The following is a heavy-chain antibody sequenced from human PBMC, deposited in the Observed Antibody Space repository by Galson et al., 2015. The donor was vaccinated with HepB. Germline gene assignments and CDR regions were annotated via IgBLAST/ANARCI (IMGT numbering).Heavy chain of an antibody. D-gene: IGHD2-2*01. CDR1: AFTFSSYS. CDR2: ISSSSTTI. CDR3: GRDILNAYCSSTTCSFYGVDV. J-gene: IGHJ6*02. Sequence: SLRLSCAASAFTFSSYSMNWVRQAPGKGLEWVSYISSSSTTIYYADSVKGRFAISRDNAKNSLYLQMNSLRDEDTAVYYCGRDILNAYCSSTTCSFYGVDVWGQGTTVTVSS. V-gene: IGHV3-48*02.